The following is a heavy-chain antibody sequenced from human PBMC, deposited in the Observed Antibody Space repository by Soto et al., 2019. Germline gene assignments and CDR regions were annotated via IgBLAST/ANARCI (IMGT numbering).Heavy chain of an antibody. CDR2: MNPNSGNT. CDR1: GYTFTSYD. D-gene: IGHD3-3*01. CDR3: ARAPKYDFWSGYWFDP. V-gene: IGHV1-8*01. Sequence: ASVKVSCKASGYTFTSYDTNWVRQATGQGFEWMGWMNPNSGNTGYAQKFQGRVTMTRNTSISTAYMELSSLRSEDTAVYYCARAPKYDFWSGYWFDPWGQGTLVTVSS. J-gene: IGHJ5*02.